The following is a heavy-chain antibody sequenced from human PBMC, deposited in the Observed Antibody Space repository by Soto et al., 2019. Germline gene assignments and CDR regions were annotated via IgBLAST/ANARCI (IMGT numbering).Heavy chain of an antibody. CDR2: VNTDETTT. D-gene: IGHD1-26*01. CDR1: GFTFSRDW. J-gene: IGHJ4*02. Sequence: EVQLVESGGDLVQPGGSLRLSCAASGFTFSRDWMHWVRQAPGKGLEWVSRVNTDETTTNYADSVRGRFAISRDNAKNTFYLQMNSLSVEDTAIYFCARGAKGNYYPDSWGQGTLVTVSP. V-gene: IGHV3-74*01. CDR3: ARGAKGNYYPDS.